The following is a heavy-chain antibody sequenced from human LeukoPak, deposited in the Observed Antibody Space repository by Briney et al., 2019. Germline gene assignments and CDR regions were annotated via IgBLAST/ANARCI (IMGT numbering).Heavy chain of an antibody. CDR2: IYYSGNT. V-gene: IGHV4-59*08. CDR1: GGSIRSYY. Sequence: PSETLSLTCTVSGGSIRSYYWSWIRQPPGKGLEWVAYIYYSGNTNYNPSLKSRVTISVDTSKNQISLMLSSVTAADTAVYYCARCLDVYYDSSGLDYWGQGTLVTVSS. D-gene: IGHD3-22*01. J-gene: IGHJ4*02. CDR3: ARCLDVYYDSSGLDY.